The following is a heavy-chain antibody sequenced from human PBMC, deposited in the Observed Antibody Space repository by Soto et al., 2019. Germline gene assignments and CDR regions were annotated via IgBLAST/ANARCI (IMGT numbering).Heavy chain of an antibody. V-gene: IGHV1-69*13. CDR3: ARGLWVRGVPGRYYYYYYGMDV. J-gene: IGHJ6*02. CDR2: IIPIFGTA. D-gene: IGHD3-10*01. CDR1: GGTSSSYA. Sequence: GASVKVSCKASGGTSSSYAISWVRQAPGQGLEWMGGIIPIFGTANYAQKFQGRVTITADESTSTAYMELSSLRSEDTAVYYCARGLWVRGVPGRYYYYYYGMDVWGQGTTVTVSS.